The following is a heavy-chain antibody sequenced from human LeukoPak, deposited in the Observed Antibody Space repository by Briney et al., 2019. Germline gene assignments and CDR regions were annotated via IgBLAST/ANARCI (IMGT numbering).Heavy chain of an antibody. J-gene: IGHJ4*02. D-gene: IGHD6-13*01. Sequence: GGSLRLSCAASGFTFSSCAMHWVRQAPGKGLEWVAVISYDGSNKYYADSVKGRFTISRDNSKNTLYLQMNSLRAEDTAVYYCASAEEPYSSSSFDYWGQGTLVTASS. V-gene: IGHV3-30-3*01. CDR2: ISYDGSNK. CDR1: GFTFSSCA. CDR3: ASAEEPYSSSSFDY.